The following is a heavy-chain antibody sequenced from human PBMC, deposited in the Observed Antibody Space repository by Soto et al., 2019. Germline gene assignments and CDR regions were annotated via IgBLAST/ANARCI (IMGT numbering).Heavy chain of an antibody. Sequence: EVQVVESGGGLVKPGGSLTLSCNFTFSLYSMNWVRQAPRKGLEWVASISSGAAYIKYADSVQGRFTISRDNAKSSVSLQMSSLRVEDTAVYFCTRDEGGSYDSWFHPWGQGTQVTVSA. CDR1: TFSLYS. D-gene: IGHD1-26*01. J-gene: IGHJ5*02. V-gene: IGHV3-21*01. CDR3: TRDEGGSYDSWFHP. CDR2: ISSGAAYI.